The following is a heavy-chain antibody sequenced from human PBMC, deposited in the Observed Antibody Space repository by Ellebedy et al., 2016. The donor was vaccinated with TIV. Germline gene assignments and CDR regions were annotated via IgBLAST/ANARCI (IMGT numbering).Heavy chain of an antibody. CDR1: GGTFSGYC. V-gene: IGHV4-34*01. Sequence: MPSETLSLICAVYGGTFSGYCWSWIRQSPGTGLEWIGDICDIGSTKYHPSLKSRVTISMDPSKNQFSLKLTSLTAADTAMYFCARVHRRPPAAPRLRPGYHFDSWGQGSLVTVSS. CDR3: ARVHRRPPAAPRLRPGYHFDS. J-gene: IGHJ4*02. CDR2: ICDIGST. D-gene: IGHD6-6*01.